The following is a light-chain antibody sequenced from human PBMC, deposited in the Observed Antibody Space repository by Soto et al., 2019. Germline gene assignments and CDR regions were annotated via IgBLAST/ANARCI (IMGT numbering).Light chain of an antibody. Sequence: QSVLTQPRSVSGSPGQSVTISCTGPTIDVDSSNYVSWYQQHPGKAPKFMIYDVSERPSGVPDRFSGSKSGSTASLTISGLQAEDEADYYCCSYATTFYVFGSGTKLTVL. CDR1: TIDVDSSNY. V-gene: IGLV2-11*01. J-gene: IGLJ1*01. CDR2: DVS. CDR3: CSYATTFYV.